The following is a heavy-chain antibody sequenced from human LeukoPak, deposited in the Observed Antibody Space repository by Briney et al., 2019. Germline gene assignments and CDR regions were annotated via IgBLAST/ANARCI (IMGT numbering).Heavy chain of an antibody. CDR2: ISSSGSTI. V-gene: IGHV3-11*04. Sequence: PGGSLRLSCAASGFTFSDYYMSWIRQAPGKGLEWVSYISSSGSTIYYADSVKGRFTISRDNAKNSLYLQMNSLRVEDTAVYYCARPRSSGWSDAFDIWGQGTMVTVSS. CDR1: GFTFSDYY. D-gene: IGHD6-19*01. J-gene: IGHJ3*02. CDR3: ARPRSSGWSDAFDI.